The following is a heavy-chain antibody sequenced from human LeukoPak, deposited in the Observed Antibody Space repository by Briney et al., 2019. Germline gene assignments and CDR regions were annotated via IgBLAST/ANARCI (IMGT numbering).Heavy chain of an antibody. CDR1: GFTVSSNY. Sequence: PGGSLRLSCAASGFTVSSNYMSWVRQAPGKGLEWVAFIRYDGSNKYYADSVKGRFTISRDNSKNTLYLQMNSLRAEDTAVYYCAKGPGGSGWHWFDPWGQGTLVTVSS. CDR2: IRYDGSNK. D-gene: IGHD6-19*01. CDR3: AKGPGGSGWHWFDP. V-gene: IGHV3-30*02. J-gene: IGHJ5*02.